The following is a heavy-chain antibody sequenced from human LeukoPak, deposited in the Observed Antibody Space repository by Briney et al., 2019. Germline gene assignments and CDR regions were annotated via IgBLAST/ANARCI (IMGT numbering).Heavy chain of an antibody. J-gene: IGHJ4*02. Sequence: SETLSLTCTVSGDSISSDTYYWSWIRQPAGKVLQWIGRTHASGSFRYNPSLKSRLTISIDTSKKQFSLKLSSVTDADTAVYYCARRARDWYSPIEYWGPGTLVTVSS. D-gene: IGHD2-21*02. CDR1: GDSISSDTYY. CDR2: THASGSF. CDR3: ARRARDWYSPIEY. V-gene: IGHV4-61*02.